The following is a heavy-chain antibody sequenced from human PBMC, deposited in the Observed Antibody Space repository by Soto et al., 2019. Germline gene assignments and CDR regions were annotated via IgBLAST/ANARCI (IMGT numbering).Heavy chain of an antibody. D-gene: IGHD6-19*01. CDR3: ARDSSTGYCSGWYLDY. J-gene: IGHJ4*02. CDR1: GYTFTGYY. V-gene: IGHV1-2*04. Sequence: ASVKVSCKASGYTFTGYYMHWVRQAPGQGLEWMGWINPNSGGTNYAQKVQGWVTMTRDTSISTAYMELSRLRSDDTAVYYCARDSSTGYCSGWYLDYWGQGTLVTVSS. CDR2: INPNSGGT.